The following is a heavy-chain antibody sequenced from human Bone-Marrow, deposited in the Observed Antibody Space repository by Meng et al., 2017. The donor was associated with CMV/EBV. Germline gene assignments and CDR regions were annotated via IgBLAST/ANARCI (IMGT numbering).Heavy chain of an antibody. D-gene: IGHD3-22*01. CDR3: ARDPGSGYLSPFDY. J-gene: IGHJ4*02. CDR1: GFTFSSYD. CDR2: IGTAGDT. Sequence: GESLKISCAASGFTFSSYDMHWVRQATGKGLEWVSAIGTAGDTYYPGSVKGRFTISRENAKNSLYLQMNSLRAEDTAVYYCARDPGSGYLSPFDYWGQGTLVTVSS. V-gene: IGHV3-13*01.